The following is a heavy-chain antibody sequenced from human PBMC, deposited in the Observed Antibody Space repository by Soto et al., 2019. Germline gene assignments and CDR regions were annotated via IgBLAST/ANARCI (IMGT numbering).Heavy chain of an antibody. V-gene: IGHV3-23*01. J-gene: IGHJ1*01. D-gene: IGHD6-19*01. CDR2: ISGSDGYT. Sequence: GGSLSLSCSASAFTFSSYAMIWVRQARGRGLEWVSAISGSDGYTYYADSVKGRCTISRDNSKNTLFLQMNSLRAEDTAVYYCAKEAHSSGWYGSGSWGQGTLVTVSS. CDR3: AKEAHSSGWYGSGS. CDR1: AFTFSSYA.